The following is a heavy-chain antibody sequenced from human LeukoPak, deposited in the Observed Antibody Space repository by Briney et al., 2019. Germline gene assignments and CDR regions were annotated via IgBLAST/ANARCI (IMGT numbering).Heavy chain of an antibody. D-gene: IGHD6-19*01. Sequence: PSETLSLTCTVSGDSISSGDYYWSWIRQPAGKGLEWIGRISSSGSTNYNPSLKSRVTISVDTSKNQFSLKLSSVTAADTAVYYCGGLNGGSGWYELSYYYYMDVWGKGTTVTVSS. CDR3: GGLNGGSGWYELSYYYYMDV. J-gene: IGHJ6*03. CDR2: ISSSGST. V-gene: IGHV4-61*02. CDR1: GDSISSGDYY.